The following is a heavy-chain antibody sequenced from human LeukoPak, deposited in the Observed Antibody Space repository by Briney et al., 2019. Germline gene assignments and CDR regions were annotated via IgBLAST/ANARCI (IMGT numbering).Heavy chain of an antibody. V-gene: IGHV3-30*19. CDR2: ISYDGSNK. D-gene: IGHD3-9*01. J-gene: IGHJ4*02. CDR1: GFTFSSYG. CDR3: ARGPDYDILADYFDY. Sequence: GGSLRLSCAASGFTFSSYGMHWVRQAPGKGLEWVAVISYDGSNKFYADSVRGRFTISRDDSKNTLFLQMNSLRPEDTAVYYCARGPDYDILADYFDYWGQGTLVTVSS.